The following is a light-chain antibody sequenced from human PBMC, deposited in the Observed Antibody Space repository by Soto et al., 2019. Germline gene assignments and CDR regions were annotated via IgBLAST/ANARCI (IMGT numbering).Light chain of an antibody. CDR3: KLSYSTPWT. CDR1: QSISSY. Sequence: DIQMTQSPSSLSASVGDRVTITCRASQSISSYLNWYQQKPGKAPKLLIYAASSLQRGVSSRFSGSGSGTDFTLTISSLQPEDFATYYCKLSYSTPWTFGQGTKVEIK. J-gene: IGKJ1*01. CDR2: AAS. V-gene: IGKV1-39*01.